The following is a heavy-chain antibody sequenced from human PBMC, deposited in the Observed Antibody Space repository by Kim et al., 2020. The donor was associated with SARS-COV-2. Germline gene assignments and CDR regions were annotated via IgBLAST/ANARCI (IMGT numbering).Heavy chain of an antibody. V-gene: IGHV3-7*03. Sequence: GGSLRLSCVASGFTFRTYWMTWVRQAPGTGLEWVANISPGGDEKNYMDSVKGRFTISRDNAKNSLFLQLNNLRAEDSAVYYCANGGWLDYWGQGTLVTVS. CDR3: ANGGWLDY. CDR1: GFTFRTYW. D-gene: IGHD3-10*01. J-gene: IGHJ4*02. CDR2: ISPGGDEK.